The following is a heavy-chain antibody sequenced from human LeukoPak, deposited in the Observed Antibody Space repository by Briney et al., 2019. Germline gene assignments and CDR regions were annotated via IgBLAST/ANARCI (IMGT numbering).Heavy chain of an antibody. D-gene: IGHD1-26*01. Sequence: SETLSLTCAVYGGSFSGYYWSWIRQPPGKGLEWIGEINHSGSTNYDPSLKSRVTISVDTSKNQFSLKRGSVTAADTAVYYCARVWELAVFDYWGQGTLVTVSS. V-gene: IGHV4-34*01. J-gene: IGHJ4*02. CDR1: GGSFSGYY. CDR3: ARVWELAVFDY. CDR2: INHSGST.